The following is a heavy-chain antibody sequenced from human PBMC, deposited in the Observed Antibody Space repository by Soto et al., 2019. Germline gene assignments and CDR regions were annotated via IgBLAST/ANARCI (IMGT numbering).Heavy chain of an antibody. CDR1: GYTFTRYD. CDR2: MNPNSGNT. D-gene: IGHD2-15*01. Sequence: QVQLVQSGAEVKKPGASVKVSCKASGYTFTRYDINWVRQATGQGLEWLGWMNPNSGNTGYAQKFQGRVTMTRNTSISTAYMALRSLGSEDTAVYYCARQRVDASDYWGQGALVTVSS. J-gene: IGHJ4*02. CDR3: ARQRVDASDY. V-gene: IGHV1-8*01.